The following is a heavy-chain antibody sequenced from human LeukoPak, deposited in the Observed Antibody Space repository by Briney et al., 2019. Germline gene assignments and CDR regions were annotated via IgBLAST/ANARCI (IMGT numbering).Heavy chain of an antibody. V-gene: IGHV4-34*01. D-gene: IGHD6-19*01. J-gene: IGHJ4*02. Sequence: SETLSLTCAVYGGSFSGYYWSWIRQPPGKGLEWIGEINHSGSTNYNPSLKSRVTISVDTSKNQFSLELSSVTAADTAVYYCARRLGVYSSGWATITYFDYWGQGTLVTVSS. CDR3: ARRLGVYSSGWATITYFDY. CDR2: INHSGST. CDR1: GGSFSGYY.